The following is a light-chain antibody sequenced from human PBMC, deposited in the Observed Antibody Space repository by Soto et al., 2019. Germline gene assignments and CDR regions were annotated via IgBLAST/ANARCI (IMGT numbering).Light chain of an antibody. CDR1: QSVSGTY. Sequence: EIGVTQSPGTLSLSPGARATLSCRASQSVSGTYFAWYQQKPGQAPRLLIYGSSIRATDIPDRFSGSGSGTDFTLTIRRLEPEDSAVYYCQQYGSSLPYTFGQGTQLEIK. V-gene: IGKV3-20*01. J-gene: IGKJ2*01. CDR3: QQYGSSLPYT. CDR2: GSS.